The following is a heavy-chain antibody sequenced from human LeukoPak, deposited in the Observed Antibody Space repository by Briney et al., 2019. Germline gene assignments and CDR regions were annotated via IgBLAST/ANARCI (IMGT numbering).Heavy chain of an antibody. CDR3: ARLAFWSGYCVDY. V-gene: IGHV4-38-2*02. D-gene: IGHD3-3*01. CDR2: IYHSGST. Sequence: SETLSLTCTVSGYSISSGYYWGWIRQPPGKGLEWIGSIYHSGSTYYNPSLKSRVTISVDTSKNQFSLKLSSVTAADTAVYYCARLAFWSGYCVDYWGQGTLVTVSS. J-gene: IGHJ4*02. CDR1: GYSISSGYY.